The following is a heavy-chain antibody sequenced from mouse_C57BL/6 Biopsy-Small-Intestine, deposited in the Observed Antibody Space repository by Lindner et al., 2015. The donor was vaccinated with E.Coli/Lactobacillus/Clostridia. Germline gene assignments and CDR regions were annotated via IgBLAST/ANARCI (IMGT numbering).Heavy chain of an antibody. V-gene: IGHV14-2*02. CDR1: GYSFNDYY. CDR2: INPYTGAI. Sequence: SVKVSCKASGYSFNDYYMHWVRQAPGQGLEWMGWINPYTGAINYAQKFQGRVTMTRDTSITTAYMELSSLTSDDTAVYYCARDSEWEENDYWGQGTLVTVSS. CDR3: ARDSEWEENDY. D-gene: IGHD1-3*01. J-gene: IGHJ4*01.